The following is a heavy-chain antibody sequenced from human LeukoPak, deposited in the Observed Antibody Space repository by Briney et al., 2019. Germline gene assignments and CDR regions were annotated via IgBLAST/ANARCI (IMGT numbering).Heavy chain of an antibody. V-gene: IGHV3-53*01. J-gene: IGHJ4*02. CDR1: GFIVSSNY. CDR3: AKSRSGSANWALQIFDN. Sequence: QSGGSLRLSCAASGFIVSSNYMSWVRQAPGKGLEWVSVVYIGGDTYYSDSVKGRFTISRDNSKNSLFVQMNSLRAEDTAVYFCAKSRSGSANWALQIFDNWGQGTLVTVSS. D-gene: IGHD2-15*01. CDR2: VYIGGDT.